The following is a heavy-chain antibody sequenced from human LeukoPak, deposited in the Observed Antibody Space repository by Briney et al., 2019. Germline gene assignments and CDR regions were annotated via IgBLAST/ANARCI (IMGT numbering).Heavy chain of an antibody. D-gene: IGHD6-19*01. CDR1: GFTFSNYG. V-gene: IGHV3-30*18. CDR2: ISYDGSNK. CDR3: AKAEYSSGWYQDY. J-gene: IGHJ4*02. Sequence: GRSLRLSCAASGFTFSNYGMHWVRQAPGKGLEWVAGISYDGSNKYSADSVKGRFTISRDNSKNTLYLQMNSLRAEDTAVYYCAKAEYSSGWYQDYWGQGTLVTVSS.